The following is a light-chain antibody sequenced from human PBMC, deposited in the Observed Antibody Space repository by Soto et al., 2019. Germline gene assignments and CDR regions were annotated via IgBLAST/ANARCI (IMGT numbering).Light chain of an antibody. CDR1: SSDVGGYNY. CDR3: SSYAGSNNHVV. CDR2: EVS. V-gene: IGLV2-8*01. Sequence: QSALTQPPSASGSPGQSVTISCTGTSSDVGGYNYVSWYQQHPGKAPKLMIYEVSKLPSGVPDRFSGSKSGNTASLTVSGVQAEDEADYYCSSYAGSNNHVVFGGGTKLTVL. J-gene: IGLJ2*01.